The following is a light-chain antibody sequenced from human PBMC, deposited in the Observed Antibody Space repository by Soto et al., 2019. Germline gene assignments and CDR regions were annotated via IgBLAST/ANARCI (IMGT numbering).Light chain of an antibody. CDR2: GNS. CDR1: SSNIGAGYD. CDR3: QSYDSSLSGSVV. Sequence: QSVLTQPPSVSGAPGQRVTISCTXSSSNIGAGYDVHWYQQLPGTAPKLLIYGNSNRPSGVPDRFSGSKSGTSASLAITGLQAEDEADYYCQSYDSSLSGSVVFGGGTKLTVL. V-gene: IGLV1-40*01. J-gene: IGLJ2*01.